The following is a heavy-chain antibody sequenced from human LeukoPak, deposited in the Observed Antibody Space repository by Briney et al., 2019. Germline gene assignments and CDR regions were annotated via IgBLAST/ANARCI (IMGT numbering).Heavy chain of an antibody. CDR3: ARRAGAYSHPYDY. V-gene: IGHV3-53*01. J-gene: IGHJ4*02. CDR2: IYSDNT. D-gene: IGHD4/OR15-4a*01. Sequence: PGGSLRLSCTVSGFTVSNSMSWVRQAPWKGLEWVSFIYSDNTHYSDSVKGRFTISRDNSKNTLYLQMNSLRAEDTAVYSCARRAGAYSHPYDYWGQGTLVTVSS. CDR1: GFTVSNS.